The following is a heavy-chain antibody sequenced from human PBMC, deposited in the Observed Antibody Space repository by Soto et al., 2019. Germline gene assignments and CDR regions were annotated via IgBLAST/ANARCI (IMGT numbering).Heavy chain of an antibody. CDR3: ARSSRYYYYYMDV. Sequence: GGSLRLSCAASGFTFSSYSMNWVRQAPGKGLEWVSYISSSSSTIYYADSVKGRFTISRDNAKNSLYLQMNGLRAEDTAVYYCARSSRYYYYYMDVWGKGTTVTVSS. CDR1: GFTFSSYS. V-gene: IGHV3-48*01. CDR2: ISSSSSTI. J-gene: IGHJ6*03.